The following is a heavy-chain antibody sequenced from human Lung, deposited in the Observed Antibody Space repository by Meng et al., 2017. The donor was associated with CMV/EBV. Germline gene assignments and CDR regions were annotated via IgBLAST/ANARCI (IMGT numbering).Heavy chain of an antibody. V-gene: IGHV1-69*05. CDR2: IIPSFGTA. J-gene: IGHJ6*02. CDR1: GGTFSSYA. CDR3: AREVDYYYDYGMDV. Sequence: SXXISXKASGGTFSSYAISWVRQAPGQGLEWMGGIIPSFGTANYAQKFQGRVTITTDESTSTAYMELSSLRSEDTAVYYCAREVDYYYDYGMDVWGQGTXVTV.